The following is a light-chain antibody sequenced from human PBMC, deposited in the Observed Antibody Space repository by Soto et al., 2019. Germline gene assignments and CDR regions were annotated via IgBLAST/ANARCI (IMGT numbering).Light chain of an antibody. CDR3: QQYDNLFDMYT. Sequence: DIQMTQSPSSLSASVGDRVTITCQASQDISNYLNWYQQKPGKAPKLLIYDASNLETGVPSRFSGSGSGTDFTFTISSLQPEDIATYYCQQYDNLFDMYTFGQGTKLEIK. J-gene: IGKJ2*01. V-gene: IGKV1-33*01. CDR1: QDISNY. CDR2: DAS.